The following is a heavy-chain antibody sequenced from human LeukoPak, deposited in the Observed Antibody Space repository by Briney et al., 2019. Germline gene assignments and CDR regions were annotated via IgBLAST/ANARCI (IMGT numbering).Heavy chain of an antibody. CDR2: INPNSGDT. V-gene: IGHV1-2*02. CDR3: ARYEQQLETLDY. Sequence: ASVKVSCKASGYTFTGYYMHWVRQAPGQGLEWMGWINPNSGDTNYAQKFQGRVTMTRDTSISTAYMELSRLRSDDTAVYYCARYEQQLETLDYWGQGTLVTVSS. J-gene: IGHJ4*02. CDR1: GYTFTGYY. D-gene: IGHD6-13*01.